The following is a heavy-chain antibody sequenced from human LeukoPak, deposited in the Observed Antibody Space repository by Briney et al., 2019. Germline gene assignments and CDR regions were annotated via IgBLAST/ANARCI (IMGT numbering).Heavy chain of an antibody. D-gene: IGHD6-19*01. J-gene: IGHJ4*02. CDR3: ARHASVDGNWPRPLDY. V-gene: IGHV4-39*01. Sequence: SETLSLTCTVSGGSISSSPDYWGWIRQPPGKGLGWIVNIYYSGSTYYNPSLKTRVTISVDTSKNQFSLKLTSVTAADPAVYYCARHASVDGNWPRPLDYWGQGSLVTVSS. CDR2: IYYSGST. CDR1: GGSISSSPDY.